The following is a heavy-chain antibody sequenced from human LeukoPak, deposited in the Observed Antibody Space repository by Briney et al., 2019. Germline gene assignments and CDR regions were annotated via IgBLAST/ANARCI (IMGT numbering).Heavy chain of an antibody. D-gene: IGHD3-3*01. CDR2: MNPDSGNT. Sequence: GASVKVSCKAPGYTFTSYDINWVRQATGQGLEWMGWMNPDSGNTGYAQKFQGRVTMTRNTSISTAYMELSSLRSEDTAVYYCARGPITIFGVVIIYYYYYGMDVWGQGTTVTVSS. CDR3: ARGPITIFGVVIIYYYYYGMDV. V-gene: IGHV1-8*01. J-gene: IGHJ6*02. CDR1: GYTFTSYD.